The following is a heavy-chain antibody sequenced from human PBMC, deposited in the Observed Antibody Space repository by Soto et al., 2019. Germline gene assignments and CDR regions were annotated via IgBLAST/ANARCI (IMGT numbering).Heavy chain of an antibody. J-gene: IGHJ4*02. CDR2: TYYKSQWLY. CDR1: GDSVSSNIAA. V-gene: IGHV6-1*01. CDR3: ASARQSARGVELAVGNFAA. Sequence: HTLSLTCAISGDSVSSNIAAWNCIRQSPSRGLEWLGRTYYKSQWLYDYAGSVINRITINPDTSNNHVSVQLDSVRPECTSVYYCASARQSARGVELAVGNFAAWGQGTLVTVS. D-gene: IGHD3-10*01.